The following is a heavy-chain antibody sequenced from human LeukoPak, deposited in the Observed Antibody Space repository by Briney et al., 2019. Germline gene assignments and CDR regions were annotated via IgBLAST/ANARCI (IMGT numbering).Heavy chain of an antibody. J-gene: IGHJ5*02. Sequence: SETLSLTCAVYGGSFSGYYWSWTRQPPGKGLEWIGEINHSGSTNYNPSLKSRVTISVDTSKNQFSLKLSSVTAADTAVYYCARGPTGGSKSSHPDPWGQGTLVTVSS. CDR3: ARGPTGGSKSSHPDP. CDR2: INHSGST. CDR1: GGSFSGYY. V-gene: IGHV4-34*01.